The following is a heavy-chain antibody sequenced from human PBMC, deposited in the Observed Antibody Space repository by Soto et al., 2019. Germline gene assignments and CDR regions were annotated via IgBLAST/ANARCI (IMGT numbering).Heavy chain of an antibody. CDR1: GGTFSSYA. J-gene: IGHJ1*01. CDR2: IIPIFGTA. V-gene: IGHV1-69*13. CDR3: ARVLRGSSSEYFQH. D-gene: IGHD6-13*01. Sequence: ASVKVSCKASGGTFSSYAISWVRQAPGQGLEWMGGIIPIFGTANYAQKFQGRVTITADESTSTAYMELSSLRSEDTAVYYCARVLRGSSSEYFQHWGQGTLVTVSS.